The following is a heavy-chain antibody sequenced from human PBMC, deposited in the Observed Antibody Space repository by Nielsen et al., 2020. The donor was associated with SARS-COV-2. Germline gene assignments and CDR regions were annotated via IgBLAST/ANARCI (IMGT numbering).Heavy chain of an antibody. CDR3: AREDLPYPLYSSGWYHARAYYYGMDV. CDR1: GFTFSSYE. CDR2: ISSSGSTI. J-gene: IGHJ6*02. D-gene: IGHD6-19*01. Sequence: GESLKISCAASGFTFSSYEMNWVRQAPGKGLEWVSYISSSGSTIYYADSVKGRFTISRDNAKNSLYLQMNSLRAEDTAVYYCAREDLPYPLYSSGWYHARAYYYGMDVWGQGTTVTVSS. V-gene: IGHV3-48*03.